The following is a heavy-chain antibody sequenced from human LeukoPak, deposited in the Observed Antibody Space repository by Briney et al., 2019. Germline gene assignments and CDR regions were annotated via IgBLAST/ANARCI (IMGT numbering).Heavy chain of an antibody. V-gene: IGHV3-21*01. J-gene: IGHJ5*02. CDR1: GFTFSSYS. CDR3: ASDLDSSSGYSVHWFDP. CDR2: ISSSSSYI. D-gene: IGHD6-13*01. Sequence: GGSLRLSCAASGFTFSSYSMNWVRQAPGKGLEWVSSISSSSSYIYYADSVKGRFTISRDNAKNSLYLQMNSLRAEDTAVYYCASDLDSSSGYSVHWFDPWGQGILVTVSS.